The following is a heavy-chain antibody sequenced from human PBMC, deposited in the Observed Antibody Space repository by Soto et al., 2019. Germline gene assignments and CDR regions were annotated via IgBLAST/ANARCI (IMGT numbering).Heavy chain of an antibody. CDR2: INHSGST. Sequence: SETLSLTCAVYGGSFSGYYWSWIRQPPGKGLEWIGEINHSGSTNYNPSLKSRVTISVDTSKNQFSLKLSSVTAADTAVYYCATRITGLHLNWFDPWGQGTLVTVSS. J-gene: IGHJ5*02. CDR3: ATRITGLHLNWFDP. D-gene: IGHD1-20*01. V-gene: IGHV4-34*01. CDR1: GGSFSGYY.